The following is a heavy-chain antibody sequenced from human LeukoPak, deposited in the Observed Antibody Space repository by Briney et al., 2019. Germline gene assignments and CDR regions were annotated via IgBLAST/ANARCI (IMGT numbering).Heavy chain of an antibody. CDR1: GFTFSSYE. J-gene: IGHJ4*02. CDR3: ARRKSKRITISGVVITTVTLDY. D-gene: IGHD3-3*01. V-gene: IGHV3-48*03. Sequence: GGSLRLSCAASGFTFSSYEMTWVRQAPGKGLEWIADISTGGSIVRFAESLRGRFTISRDNAKKSVYLEMTSLRAEDTAIYYCARRKSKRITISGVVITTVTLDYWGQGILVTVSS. CDR2: ISTGGSIV.